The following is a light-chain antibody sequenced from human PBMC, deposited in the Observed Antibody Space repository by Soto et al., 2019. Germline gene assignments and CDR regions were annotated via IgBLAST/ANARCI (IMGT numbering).Light chain of an antibody. CDR2: GAS. V-gene: IGKV1-12*01. Sequence: EIQMTQSPSSVSASVGTTVTITCLASQGISTWLAWYQQKAGKAPNLLIYGASNLHSGVPSRFSGSGSGTNFTRTISSLQPEDFATYYGQQANSFPITFGQGTRLEIK. J-gene: IGKJ5*01. CDR1: QGISTW. CDR3: QQANSFPIT.